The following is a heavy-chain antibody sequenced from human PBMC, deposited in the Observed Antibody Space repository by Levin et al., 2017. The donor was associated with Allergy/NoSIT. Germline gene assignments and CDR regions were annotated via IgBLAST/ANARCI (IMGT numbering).Heavy chain of an antibody. CDR2: IYYSGST. V-gene: IGHV4-30-4*01. Sequence: SETLSLTCTVSGGSISSGDYYWSWIRQPPGTGLEWIGYIYYSGSTYYNPSLKSRVTISVDTSKNQFSLKLSSVTAADTAVYYCASSRSSWYLGYYYYYMDVWGKGTTVTVSS. CDR1: GGSISSGDYY. D-gene: IGHD6-13*01. CDR3: ASSRSSWYLGYYYYYMDV. J-gene: IGHJ6*03.